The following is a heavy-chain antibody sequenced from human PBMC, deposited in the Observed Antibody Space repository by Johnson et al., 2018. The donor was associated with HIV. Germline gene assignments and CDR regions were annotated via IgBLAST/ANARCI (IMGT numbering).Heavy chain of an antibody. CDR3: ARTGYCSCGSCYGDAFDI. D-gene: IGHD2-15*01. J-gene: IGHJ3*02. CDR1: GFTFSNYW. Sequence: QVQLVESGGGLVQPGGSLRLSCASSGFTFSNYWMSWIRQAPGKGLEWVAVISYDGSNKYYADSVKGRFTISRDNSKNTLYLQMNSLRAEDTAVYYCARTGYCSCGSCYGDAFDIWGQGTMVTVSS. CDR2: ISYDGSNK. V-gene: IGHV3-30-3*01.